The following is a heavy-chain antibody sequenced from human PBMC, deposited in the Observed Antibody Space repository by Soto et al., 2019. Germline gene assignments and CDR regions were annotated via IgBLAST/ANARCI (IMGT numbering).Heavy chain of an antibody. CDR2: INPNSGGT. CDR1: GYTFTGYY. J-gene: IGHJ6*02. CDR3: ARETWHAAAAGRYYYYGMDV. D-gene: IGHD6-13*01. Sequence: ASVKVSCKASGYTFTGYYMHWVRQVPGQGLEWMGWINPNSGGTNYAQKFQGWVTMTRDTSISTAYMELSRLRSDDTAVYYCARETWHAAAAGRYYYYGMDVWGQGTTVTVSS. V-gene: IGHV1-2*04.